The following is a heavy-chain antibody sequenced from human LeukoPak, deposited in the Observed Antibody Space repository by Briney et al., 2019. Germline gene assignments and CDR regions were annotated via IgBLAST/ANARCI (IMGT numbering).Heavy chain of an antibody. D-gene: IGHD3-22*01. J-gene: IGHJ4*02. CDR1: GGSISSYY. CDR2: IYYSGST. V-gene: IGHV4-59*01. Sequence: SETLSLTCTVSGGSISSYYWSWIRQPPGKGLEWIGYIYYSGSTNYNPSLKSRVTISVDTSKNQFSLKLSSVTAADTAVYYCARGSGGYYDSSGPFPFDYWGQGTLVTVSS. CDR3: ARGSGGYYDSSGPFPFDY.